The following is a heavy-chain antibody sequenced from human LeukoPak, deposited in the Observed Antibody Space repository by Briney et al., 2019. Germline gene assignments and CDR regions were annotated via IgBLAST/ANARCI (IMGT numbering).Heavy chain of an antibody. J-gene: IGHJ3*02. D-gene: IGHD3-22*01. CDR3: ARGTMKYRAFDI. V-gene: IGHV3-21*01. CDR2: ISSSSSYI. Sequence: GESLRLSCAASGFTFSSYSMNWVRQAPGKGLEWVSSISSSSSYIYYADSVKGRFTISRDNAKNSLYLQMNSLRAEDTAVYYCARGTMKYRAFDIWGQGTMVTVSS. CDR1: GFTFSSYS.